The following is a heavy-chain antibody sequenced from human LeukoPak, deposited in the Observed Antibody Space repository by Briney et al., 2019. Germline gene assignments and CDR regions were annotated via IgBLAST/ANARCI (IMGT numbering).Heavy chain of an antibody. CDR1: GFSLSNQW. Sequence: GGSLRLSCAASGFSLSNQWMHWVRQAPGKGLVWVSRIDNDGSSTVYADSVKGRFTISRDNAKNTLYLQMNSLRAEDTALYYCAPSPAAQQGYWGQGILVTVSS. J-gene: IGHJ4*02. D-gene: IGHD1-1*01. CDR2: IDNDGSST. CDR3: APSPAAQQGY. V-gene: IGHV3-74*01.